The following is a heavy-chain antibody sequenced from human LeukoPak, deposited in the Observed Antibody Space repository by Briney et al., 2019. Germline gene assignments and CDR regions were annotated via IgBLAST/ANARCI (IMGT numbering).Heavy chain of an antibody. CDR1: GGTFSSYA. CDR3: ARDRSSGWRGPFDY. D-gene: IGHD6-19*01. Sequence: ASVKVSFEASGGTFSSYAISRVRQAPGQRLEWMGGIVPIFGTANYAQKFQGRVTTTADESTSTAYMELSSLRSEDTSVYYCARDRSSGWRGPFDYWGQGTLVTVSS. J-gene: IGHJ4*02. CDR2: IVPIFGTA. V-gene: IGHV1-69*01.